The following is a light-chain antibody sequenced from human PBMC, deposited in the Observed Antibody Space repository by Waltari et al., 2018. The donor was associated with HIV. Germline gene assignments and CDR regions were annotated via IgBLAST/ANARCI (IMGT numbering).Light chain of an antibody. Sequence: DIVMTQSPDSLGVCLGERGAISCQSSQSVLYSVNHKNYLAWFQQNPGQPLRLLIDWASTRESGVPDRCSGSGSETYFTLTTTSLQAEDVAVYYCQQYYSLPIPFGQGTRLE. J-gene: IGKJ5*01. CDR2: WAS. V-gene: IGKV4-1*01. CDR3: QQYYSLPIP. CDR1: QSVLYSVNHKNY.